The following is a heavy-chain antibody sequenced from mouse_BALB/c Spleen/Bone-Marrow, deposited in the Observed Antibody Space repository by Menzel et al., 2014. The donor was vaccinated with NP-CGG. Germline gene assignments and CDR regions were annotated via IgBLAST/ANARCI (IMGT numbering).Heavy chain of an antibody. D-gene: IGHD2-1*01. Sequence: VQLVESGAELVRPGSSVKIPCKASGYAFSSYWMNWVKQRPGQGLEWIGQIYPGDGDTNYNGKFKGKATLTADKSSSTAYMQLSSLTSEDSAVYFCARTGNLAWFAYWGQGTLVTVSA. V-gene: IGHV1-80*01. CDR1: GYAFSSYW. CDR2: IYPGDGDT. J-gene: IGHJ3*01. CDR3: ARTGNLAWFAY.